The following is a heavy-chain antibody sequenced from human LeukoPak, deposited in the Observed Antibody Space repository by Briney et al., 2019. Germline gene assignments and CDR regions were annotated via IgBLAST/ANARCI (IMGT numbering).Heavy chain of an antibody. CDR2: ISSSSSYI. CDR3: AREGQVPERFGWTASGVDY. Sequence: PGRSLRLSCAASGFTFSSYSMNWVRQAPGKGLEWVSSISSSSSYIYYADSVKGRFTISRDNAKNSLYLQMNSLRAEDTAVYYCAREGQVPERFGWTASGVDYWGQGTLVTVSS. V-gene: IGHV3-21*01. J-gene: IGHJ4*02. CDR1: GFTFSSYS. D-gene: IGHD3-10*01.